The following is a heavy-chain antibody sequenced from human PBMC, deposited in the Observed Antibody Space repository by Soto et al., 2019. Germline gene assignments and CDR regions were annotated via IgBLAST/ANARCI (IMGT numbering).Heavy chain of an antibody. D-gene: IGHD5-18*01. V-gene: IGHV1-8*01. CDR2: MNPDSGNT. CDR1: GYTFSSYD. Sequence: ASVKVSCKASGYTFSSYDINWVRQAPGQGLEWMGWMNPDSGNTGYAQNFQGRVTMTRDFFKNTAYMELSSLRSEDTAVYYCARRARMGAQLWLPFD. CDR3: ARRARMGAQLWLPFD. J-gene: IGHJ4*01.